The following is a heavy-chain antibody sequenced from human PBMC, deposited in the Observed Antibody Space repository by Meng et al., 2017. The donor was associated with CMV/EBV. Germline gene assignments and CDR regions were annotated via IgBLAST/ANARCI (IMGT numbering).Heavy chain of an antibody. Sequence: GESLKISCAASGFTFSSYAMSWVRQAPGKGLEWVSAISGSGGSTYYADSVKGRFTISRDNSKNTLYLQMNSLRAEDTAVYYCAKGEMVVSDYWGQGTPVTVSS. J-gene: IGHJ4*02. V-gene: IGHV3-23*01. D-gene: IGHD2-15*01. CDR3: AKGEMVVSDY. CDR2: ISGSGGST. CDR1: GFTFSSYA.